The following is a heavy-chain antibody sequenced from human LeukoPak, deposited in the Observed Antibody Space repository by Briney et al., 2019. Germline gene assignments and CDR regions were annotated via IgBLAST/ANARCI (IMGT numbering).Heavy chain of an antibody. V-gene: IGHV4-59*01. D-gene: IGHD6-6*01. CDR3: ARGGEYSSSGWFDP. CDR2: IYYSGST. Sequence: SETLSLTCAVYGGSFSSYYWSWIRQPPGKGLEWIGYIYYSGSTNYNPSLKSRVTISVDTSKNQFSLKLSSVTAADTAVYYCARGGEYSSSGWFDPWGQGTLVTVSS. CDR1: GGSFSSYY. J-gene: IGHJ5*02.